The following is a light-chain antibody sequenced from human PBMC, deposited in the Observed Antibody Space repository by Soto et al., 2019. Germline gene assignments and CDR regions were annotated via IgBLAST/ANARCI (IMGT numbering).Light chain of an antibody. J-gene: IGLJ3*02. CDR3: AAWDDSLSGWV. V-gene: IGLV1-47*01. Sequence: QSVLTQPPSASGTPGQRVTISCSGSSSNIGSNYVYWYQQFPGTAPKLLFYRNNQRPSGVPDRFSGSKSGTSASLAISGLRSEDEADYYCAAWDDSLSGWVFGGGTKVTVL. CDR1: SSNIGSNY. CDR2: RNN.